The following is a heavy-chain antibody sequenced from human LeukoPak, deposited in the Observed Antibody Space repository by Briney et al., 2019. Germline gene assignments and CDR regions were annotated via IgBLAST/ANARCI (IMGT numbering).Heavy chain of an antibody. J-gene: IGHJ1*01. Sequence: GASVTVSCKASGYTFTGYYMHWVRQAPGQGLEWMGWINPNSGGTNYAQKFQGRVTMTRDTSISTAYMELSRLRSDDTAVYYCARSLNYYDSSGYYLMTYFQHWGQGTLVTVSS. CDR1: GYTFTGYY. D-gene: IGHD3-22*01. CDR2: INPNSGGT. V-gene: IGHV1-2*02. CDR3: ARSLNYYDSSGYYLMTYFQH.